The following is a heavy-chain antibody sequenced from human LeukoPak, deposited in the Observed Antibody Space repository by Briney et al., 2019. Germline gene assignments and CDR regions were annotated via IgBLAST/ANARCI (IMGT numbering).Heavy chain of an antibody. Sequence: GGSLRLSCVGSGFTFSSFWMTWVRQAPGNGLEWVANIKVDGSEKHYGDSVKGRFTISRDDAKNSLYLQMNSPRAEDTAVYCRASGDKLDYWGQGTLVTVSS. CDR2: IKVDGSEK. J-gene: IGHJ4*02. CDR1: GFTFSSFW. V-gene: IGHV3-7*01. CDR3: ASGDKLDY.